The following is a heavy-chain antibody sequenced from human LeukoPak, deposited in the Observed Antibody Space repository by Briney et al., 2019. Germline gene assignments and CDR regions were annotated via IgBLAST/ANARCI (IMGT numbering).Heavy chain of an antibody. Sequence: PGGSLRLSCAASGFTFDDYAMHWVRQAPGNGLGWVSLITGVGGSTYYAASVKGRFTISRDNSKNSLYLQMNSLRTEDTALYYCAKAVEQQPFDYWGQGTLVTVSS. D-gene: IGHD6-13*01. CDR1: GFTFDDYA. V-gene: IGHV3-43*02. CDR3: AKAVEQQPFDY. CDR2: ITGVGGST. J-gene: IGHJ4*02.